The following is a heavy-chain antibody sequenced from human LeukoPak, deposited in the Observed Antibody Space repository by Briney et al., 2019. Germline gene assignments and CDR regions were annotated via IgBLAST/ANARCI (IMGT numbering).Heavy chain of an antibody. CDR3: AKGGLLSHEIYYYMDV. CDR1: GFTFSNFG. Sequence: SGGSLRLSCAASGFTFSNFGMSWVRQAPGKGLDWVSAITGSGGSTYYTDSVKGRFTISRDNSKNTLYLQMNSLRAEDTAVYYCAKGGLLSHEIYYYMDVWGKGTTVTVSS. D-gene: IGHD3-10*01. CDR2: ITGSGGST. V-gene: IGHV3-23*01. J-gene: IGHJ6*03.